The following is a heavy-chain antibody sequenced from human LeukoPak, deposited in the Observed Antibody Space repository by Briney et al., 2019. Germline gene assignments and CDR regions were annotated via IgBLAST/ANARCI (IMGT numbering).Heavy chain of an antibody. Sequence: GGSLRLSCAASGFTFSNAWMSWVRQAPGQGLELVGRINSKTDGGTTDYAAPVKGRFTISRDDSKNTLYLQMNSLRAEDTAVYYCASCRYYYGSGSQGHEFYYYYGMDVWGQGTTVTVSS. J-gene: IGHJ6*02. CDR1: GFTFSNAW. D-gene: IGHD3-10*01. V-gene: IGHV3-15*01. CDR2: INSKTDGGTT. CDR3: ASCRYYYGSGSQGHEFYYYYGMDV.